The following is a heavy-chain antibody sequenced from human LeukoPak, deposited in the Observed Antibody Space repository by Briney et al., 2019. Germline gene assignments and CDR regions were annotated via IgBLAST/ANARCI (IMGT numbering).Heavy chain of an antibody. V-gene: IGHV4-38-2*01. CDR2: IYHSGST. CDR1: AYSISNGYY. D-gene: IGHD3-22*01. J-gene: IGHJ4*02. Sequence: PSETLSLTCAVSAYSISNGYYWGWIRQPPGKGLEWIGSIYHSGSTYYNPSLKSQVTISVDTSKNQFSLKLSSVTAADTAVYYCARAAYYYDTSGYYYDYWGQGTLVTVSS. CDR3: ARAAYYYDTSGYYYDY.